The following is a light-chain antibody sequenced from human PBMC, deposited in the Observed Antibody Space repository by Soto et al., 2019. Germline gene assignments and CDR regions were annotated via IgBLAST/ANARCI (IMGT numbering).Light chain of an antibody. CDR3: LQHNSDPCT. Sequence: DIQMTQSPSSLSASVGDRVTITCRASQGIRNDLTWYQQKLGKAPKRLITAASSLQSGVPSRFSGSGSGTEFTLTSSSLQPEDLATYYCLQHNSDPCTFGGGTKVEIE. CDR1: QGIRND. V-gene: IGKV1-17*01. J-gene: IGKJ4*01. CDR2: AAS.